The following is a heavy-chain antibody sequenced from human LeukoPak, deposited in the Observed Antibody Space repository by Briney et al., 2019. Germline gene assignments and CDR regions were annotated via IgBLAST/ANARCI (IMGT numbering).Heavy chain of an antibody. CDR3: ARDIGQQLVNWFDP. V-gene: IGHV1-69*13. CDR1: GGTFSSYG. Sequence: ASVKVSCKASGGTFSSYGISWVRQAPGQGLEWMGGIIPIFGTAKYAQKFQGRVTITADESTRTVYMELSSLRSEDTAVYYCARDIGQQLVNWFDPWGQGTLVTVSS. CDR2: IIPIFGTA. D-gene: IGHD6-13*01. J-gene: IGHJ5*02.